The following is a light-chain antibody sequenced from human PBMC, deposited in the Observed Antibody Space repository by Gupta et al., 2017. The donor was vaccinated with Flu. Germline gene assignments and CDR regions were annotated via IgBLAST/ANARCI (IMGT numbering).Light chain of an antibody. CDR1: TGSVSATDY. CDR3: ALFLGPGIWV. V-gene: IGLV8-61*01. Sequence: QTEVTQEPSFSVSPGGTVTLTCGLSTGSVSATDYPTWYQQTPGQAPRTLIYSTNTRASGVPDRFSGSILGNKGALTITGAQAEDESDYYCALFLGPGIWVFGGGTKLTVL. J-gene: IGLJ3*02. CDR2: STN.